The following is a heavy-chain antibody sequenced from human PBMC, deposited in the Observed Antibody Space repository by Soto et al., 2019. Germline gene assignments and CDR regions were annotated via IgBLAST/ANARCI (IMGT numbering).Heavy chain of an antibody. CDR3: ATDSSSGSYFDIDY. J-gene: IGHJ4*02. V-gene: IGHV1-24*01. CDR2: LDPEDGET. Sequence: GASVKVSCKVSGYTLTEISMHWVRQAPGKGLEWMGGLDPEDGETIYAQKFQGRATMTEDTSTDTAYMELSSLRSEDTAVYYCATDSSSGSYFDIDYWGQGTLVTVSS. CDR1: GYTLTEIS. D-gene: IGHD1-26*01.